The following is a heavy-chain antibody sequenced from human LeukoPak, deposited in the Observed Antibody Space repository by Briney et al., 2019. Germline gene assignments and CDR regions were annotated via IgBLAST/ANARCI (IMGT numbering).Heavy chain of an antibody. CDR2: MTATSNTF. Sequence: GGSLRLSCEVSGFTFSSYSMTWVRQVPGKGLEWIAYMTATSNTFYYADSVKGRFTISRDNARNSLFLQMNSLTVEDTAVYYCARQVDTSMALPDYWGQGTLVTVSS. CDR1: GFTFSSYS. V-gene: IGHV3-48*04. J-gene: IGHJ4*02. CDR3: ARQVDTSMALPDY. D-gene: IGHD5-18*01.